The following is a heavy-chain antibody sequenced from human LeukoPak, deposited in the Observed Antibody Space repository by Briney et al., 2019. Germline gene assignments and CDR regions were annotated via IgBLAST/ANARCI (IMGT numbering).Heavy chain of an antibody. CDR1: GGSISSSSYC. Sequence: TSETLSLTCTVSGGSISSSSYCWGWIRQPPGKGLEWIGSIYYSGSTYYNPSLKSRVTISVDTSKNQFSLKLSSVTAADTAVYYCARLPTQLENWFDPWGQGTLVTVSS. CDR2: IYYSGST. V-gene: IGHV4-39*01. J-gene: IGHJ5*02. CDR3: ARLPTQLENWFDP. D-gene: IGHD1-1*01.